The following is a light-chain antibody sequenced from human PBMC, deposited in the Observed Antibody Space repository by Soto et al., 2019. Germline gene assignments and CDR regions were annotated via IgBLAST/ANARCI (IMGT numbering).Light chain of an antibody. V-gene: IGLV2-14*03. Sequence: QSALTQPASVSGSPGQSITISCTGTSSDVGGYNYVSWYQHHPGKAPKLIIYDVSNRPSGVSIRFSGSKSDNTASLTISGLPPEDEADYHCSSYTTSNTRQIVFGTGTKLTV. CDR2: DVS. J-gene: IGLJ1*01. CDR3: SSYTTSNTRQIV. CDR1: SSDVGGYNY.